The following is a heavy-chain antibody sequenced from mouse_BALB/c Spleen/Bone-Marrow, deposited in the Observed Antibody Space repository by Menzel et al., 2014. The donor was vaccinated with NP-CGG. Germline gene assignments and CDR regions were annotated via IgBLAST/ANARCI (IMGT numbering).Heavy chain of an antibody. V-gene: IGHV5-9-1*01. CDR1: GFTFSSYA. CDR3: ACLEGGGTAY. Sequence: EVKLMESGGDLVKPGGSLKLSCAASGFTFSSYAMSWIRQTPEKRLEWVATVTSGGSYTYYPDSVKGRFTISRDNAKNPLSLKVSSRGSEDTPMYYCACLEGGGTAYGGQGTPLTVPS. CDR2: VTSGGSYT. J-gene: IGHJ2*01. D-gene: IGHD4-1*01.